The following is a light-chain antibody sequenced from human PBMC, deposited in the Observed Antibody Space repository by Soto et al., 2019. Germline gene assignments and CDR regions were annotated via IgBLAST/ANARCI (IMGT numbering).Light chain of an antibody. CDR3: YSPDSSGGI. CDR2: EDT. J-gene: IGLJ2*01. CDR1: AFPKKY. V-gene: IGLV3-10*01. Sequence: SYELTQPPSLSVSPGQTARITCSGAAFPKKYAYWYQQRSGQAPVLVIYEDTKRPSGIPERFSGSSSGTTATLTISGAHVEDEGDYFCYSPDSSGGIFGGGTKVTVL.